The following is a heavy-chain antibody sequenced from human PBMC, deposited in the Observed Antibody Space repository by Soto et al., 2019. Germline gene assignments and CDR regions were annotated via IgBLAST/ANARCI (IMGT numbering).Heavy chain of an antibody. Sequence: QVQLQQWGAGLLKPSETLSLTCAVYGGSFSGYYWSWIRQPPGKGLEWIGEINHSGSTNYNPSLKSRVTISVDSSKNQFSLKLSSVTATDTAVYYCARGVIAAAGRYYFDYWGQGILVTVSS. CDR1: GGSFSGYY. D-gene: IGHD6-13*01. V-gene: IGHV4-34*01. CDR2: INHSGST. J-gene: IGHJ4*02. CDR3: ARGVIAAAGRYYFDY.